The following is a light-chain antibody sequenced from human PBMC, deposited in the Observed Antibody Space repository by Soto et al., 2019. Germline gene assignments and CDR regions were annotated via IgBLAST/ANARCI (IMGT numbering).Light chain of an antibody. CDR3: QERTNWRGT. V-gene: IGKV3-11*01. J-gene: IGKJ1*01. CDR1: QSVNNY. Sequence: EIVLTQSPATLSLSPGERGTLSCRASQSVNNYLGWYQQKPGQPPRLLIYDTYRRATGVPARFSGSGSGTDFTLTISSLEPADFAVYYCQERTNWRGTFGQGTKVESK. CDR2: DTY.